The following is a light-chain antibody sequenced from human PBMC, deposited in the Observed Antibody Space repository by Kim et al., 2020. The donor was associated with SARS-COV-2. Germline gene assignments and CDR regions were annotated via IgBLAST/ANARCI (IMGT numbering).Light chain of an antibody. CDR2: GAC. CDR3: QQANSFPPT. J-gene: IGKJ4*01. Sequence: ASVGDRCTITCRASHDVMNWLAWYQQKLGEAPKLLIYGACSLSSGVPSRFSGSGSGTDFTLTISSLQPEDFATYYCQQANSFPPTFGGGTKVDIK. V-gene: IGKV1-12*01. CDR1: HDVMNW.